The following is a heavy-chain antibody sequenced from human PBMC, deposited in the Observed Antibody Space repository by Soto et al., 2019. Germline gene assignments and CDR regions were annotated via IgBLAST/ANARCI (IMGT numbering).Heavy chain of an antibody. V-gene: IGHV4-59*01. CDR3: ASTGNNWNFDY. D-gene: IGHD1-20*01. CDR2: IYYSGST. J-gene: IGHJ4*02. Sequence: SETLSLTCTVSGGSIRSYYCSWIRQPPGKGLEWIGYIYYSGSTNYNPSLKSRVTISVDTSKNQFSLKLSSVTAADTAVYYCASTGNNWNFDYWGQGTLVTVSS. CDR1: GGSIRSYY.